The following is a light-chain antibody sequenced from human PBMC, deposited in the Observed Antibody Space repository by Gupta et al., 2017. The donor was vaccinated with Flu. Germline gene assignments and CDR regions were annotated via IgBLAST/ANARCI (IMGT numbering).Light chain of an antibody. CDR2: SNN. CDR3: AAWDDGLRGPV. V-gene: IGLV1-44*01. Sequence: QSVLTQPPSASGTPGQRVTVSCSGSRSNIGSNAVNWYQQLPGTAPKVLIYSNNQRPSGVPDRFFGSKSGTSASLAISGRQSEDEADYYCAAWDDGLRGPVFGGGTKLTVL. J-gene: IGLJ2*01. CDR1: RSNIGSNA.